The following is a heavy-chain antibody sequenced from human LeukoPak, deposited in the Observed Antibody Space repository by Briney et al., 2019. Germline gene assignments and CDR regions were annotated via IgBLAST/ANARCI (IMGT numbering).Heavy chain of an antibody. D-gene: IGHD5-18*01. J-gene: IGHJ6*03. CDR1: GYTFTGYY. Sequence: EASVKVSCTASGYTFTGYYMHWVRQAPGQGLEWMGWINPNSGGTNYAQKFQGRVTMTRDTSIGTAYMELSRLRSDDTAVYYCARVSQPGYSYGYATYYYYMDVWGKGTTVTVSS. V-gene: IGHV1-2*02. CDR2: INPNSGGT. CDR3: ARVSQPGYSYGYATYYYYMDV.